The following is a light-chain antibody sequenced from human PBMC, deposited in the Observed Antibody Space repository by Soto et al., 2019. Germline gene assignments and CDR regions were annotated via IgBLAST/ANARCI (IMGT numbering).Light chain of an antibody. J-gene: IGKJ5*01. CDR1: HIVSRK. CDR3: QQHNNWPPIT. V-gene: IGKV3-15*01. CDR2: GAS. Sequence: VVMPPSPGTMSVSPVSVSPLSFLDIHIVSRKLSCYPQEPGQAPRLLIYGASTRATGIPARFSGSGSGTEFTLTISSLQSEDFAVYYCQQHNNWPPITFGQGTQLEIK.